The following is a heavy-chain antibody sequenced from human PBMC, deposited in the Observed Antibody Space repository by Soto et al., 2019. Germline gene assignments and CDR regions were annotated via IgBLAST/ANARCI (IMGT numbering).Heavy chain of an antibody. CDR2: NNYSGTA. V-gene: IGHV4-34*01. J-gene: IGHJ5*02. D-gene: IGHD3-3*01. CDR3: ARGRRFLEWLSNWFDP. CDR1: GGSFSDYY. Sequence: QVQLQQWGAGLLKPSETLSLTCAVYGGSFSDYYWTWIRQPPGKGLEWIGENNYSGTANYNPSLKSRVTISVDTSKNQFFLKLSSVTAADTAVHYCARGRRFLEWLSNWFDPWGQGTLVTVSS.